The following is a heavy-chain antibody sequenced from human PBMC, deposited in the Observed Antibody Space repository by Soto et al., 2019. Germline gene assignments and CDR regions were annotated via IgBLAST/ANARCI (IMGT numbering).Heavy chain of an antibody. CDR3: ARPVLAYCGGDCSHAFDI. Sequence: QVQLVQSVAEVKKPGSSVKVSCKASGGTFSSYAISWVRQAPGQGLEWMGGIIPIFGTANYAQKFQGRVTITADESTSTAYMELSSLRSEDTAVYYCARPVLAYCGGDCSHAFDIWGQGTMVTVSS. J-gene: IGHJ3*02. CDR1: GGTFSSYA. V-gene: IGHV1-69*01. D-gene: IGHD2-21*02. CDR2: IIPIFGTA.